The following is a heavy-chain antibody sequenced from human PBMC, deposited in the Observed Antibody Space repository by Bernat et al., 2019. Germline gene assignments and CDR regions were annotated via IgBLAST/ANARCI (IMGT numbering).Heavy chain of an antibody. Sequence: EVQLVESGGGLVQPGGSLRLSCAASGFTVSSNYMSWVRQAPGKGLEWVAVIYRGGSTYYADSVKGRFTISRDNSKNTLYLQMNSLRAEDTAVYYCAREGGQLGITYFDYWGQGTLVTVSS. CDR2: IYRGGST. CDR1: GFTVSSNY. D-gene: IGHD6-6*01. V-gene: IGHV3-66*01. J-gene: IGHJ4*02. CDR3: AREGGQLGITYFDY.